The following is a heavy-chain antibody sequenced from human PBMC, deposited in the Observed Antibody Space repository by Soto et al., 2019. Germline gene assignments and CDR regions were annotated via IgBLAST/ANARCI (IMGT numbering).Heavy chain of an antibody. CDR2: INHDGST. CDR3: ARHGNSWEGRFDY. Sequence: SETLSLTCAAYGGSFSGYYWSWIRQPPGKGLEWIGEINHDGSTNYNPSLKSRVTISVDTSKNQFSLQLSSVTAADTAVYYCARHGNSWEGRFDYWGQGTLVTVS. D-gene: IGHD6-13*01. V-gene: IGHV4-34*01. J-gene: IGHJ4*02. CDR1: GGSFSGYY.